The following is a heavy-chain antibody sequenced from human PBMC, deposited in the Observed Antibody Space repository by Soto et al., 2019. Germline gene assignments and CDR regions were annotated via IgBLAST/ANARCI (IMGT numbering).Heavy chain of an antibody. CDR3: ARLGDAYANDYYGMDV. V-gene: IGHV4-30-4*01. CDR2: IYYSGST. Sequence: VQLQESGPGLVTPSHTLSLTCTVSGGSISSGDYYWSWIRQPPGKGLQWIGSIYYSGSTYYNPSPKSRVTISVDTSKNKFSLKLSSVTAADTAVCYCARLGDAYANDYYGMDVWGQGAKVTVAS. J-gene: IGHJ6*02. D-gene: IGHD1-26*01. CDR1: GGSISSGDYY.